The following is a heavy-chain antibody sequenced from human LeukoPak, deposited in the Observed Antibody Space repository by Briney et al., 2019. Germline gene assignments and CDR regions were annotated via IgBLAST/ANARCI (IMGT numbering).Heavy chain of an antibody. Sequence: SETLSHTCTVSGGSISSYYWSWIRQPAGKGLEWIGRIYTSGSTNYNPSLKSRVTMSVDTSKNQFSLKLSSVAAADTAVYYCAREEEDYYDSSGYYGDWGQGTLVTVSS. CDR1: GGSISSYY. D-gene: IGHD3-22*01. CDR2: IYTSGST. J-gene: IGHJ4*02. CDR3: AREEEDYYDSSGYYGD. V-gene: IGHV4-4*07.